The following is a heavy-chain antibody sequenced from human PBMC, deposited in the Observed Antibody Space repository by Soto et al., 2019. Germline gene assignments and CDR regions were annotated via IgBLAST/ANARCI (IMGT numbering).Heavy chain of an antibody. J-gene: IGHJ6*02. V-gene: IGHV4-59*01. CDR1: GGSISSYY. Sequence: SETLSLTCTVSGGSISSYYWSWIRQPPGKGLEWIGYIYYSGSTNYNPSLKSRVTISVDTSKNQFSLKLSSVTAADTAVYYCARDIAVEYYYDSSGYSPSYYYGMDVWGQGTTVTVSS. D-gene: IGHD3-22*01. CDR3: ARDIAVEYYYDSSGYSPSYYYGMDV. CDR2: IYYSGST.